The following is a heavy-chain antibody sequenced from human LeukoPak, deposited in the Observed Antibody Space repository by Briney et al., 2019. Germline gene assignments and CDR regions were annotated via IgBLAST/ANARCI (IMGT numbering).Heavy chain of an antibody. D-gene: IGHD3-16*01. Sequence: GGSLRLSCAASGFTFSSYAMSWVRQAPGKGLEWVSAISGSGGSTYYADSVKGRFTISRDNSRDTLYLQMNSLRAEDTAVYYCAKVYYDYVWGSYYFDYWGQGTLVTVSS. CDR2: ISGSGGST. CDR1: GFTFSSYA. J-gene: IGHJ4*02. CDR3: AKVYYDYVWGSYYFDY. V-gene: IGHV3-23*01.